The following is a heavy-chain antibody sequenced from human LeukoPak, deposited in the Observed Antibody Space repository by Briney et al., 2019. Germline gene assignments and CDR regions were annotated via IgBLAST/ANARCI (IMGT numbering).Heavy chain of an antibody. J-gene: IGHJ5*02. Sequence: PSETLSLPCTVSGYSISTGYYWDWARQPPGKGLEWIGTFYHGGSTYYNPSLKSRVTISVDTSKNQFSLKLSSVTAADTAVYYCARGDSSSWYNWFDPWGQGTLVTVSS. CDR3: ARGDSSSWYNWFDP. D-gene: IGHD6-13*01. CDR2: FYHGGST. CDR1: GYSISTGYY. V-gene: IGHV4-38-2*02.